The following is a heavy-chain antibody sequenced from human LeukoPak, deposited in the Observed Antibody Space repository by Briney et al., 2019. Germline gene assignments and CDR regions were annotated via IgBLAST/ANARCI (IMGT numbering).Heavy chain of an antibody. CDR2: INWNGGST. J-gene: IGHJ4*02. CDR1: GFTFNDYG. D-gene: IGHD4-17*01. V-gene: IGHV3-20*04. Sequence: GGSLRLSCAASGFTFNDYGMSWVRQAPGKGLKWVSGINWNGGSTGYADSVKGRFTISRDNAKNSLYLQMNSLRAEDTAVYYCVRMGRYGDYDYWGQGTLVTVSS. CDR3: VRMGRYGDYDY.